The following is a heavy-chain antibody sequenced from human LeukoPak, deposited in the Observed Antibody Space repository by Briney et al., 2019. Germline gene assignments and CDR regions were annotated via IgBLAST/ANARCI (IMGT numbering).Heavy chain of an antibody. J-gene: IGHJ4*02. CDR1: GFTFSSYG. CDR2: ISGSGGST. Sequence: GGTLRLSCAASGFTFSSYGMSWVREAPGKGLEWVSAISGSGGSTYYADSVKGRFTISRDNSKNTLYLQMNCLRAEDTAVYYCAKDEKWKGSDYWGQGTLVTVS. V-gene: IGHV3-23*01. D-gene: IGHD1-1*01. CDR3: AKDEKWKGSDY.